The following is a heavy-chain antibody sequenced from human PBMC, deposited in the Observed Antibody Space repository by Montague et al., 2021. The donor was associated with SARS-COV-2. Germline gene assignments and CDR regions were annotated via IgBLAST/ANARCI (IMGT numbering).Heavy chain of an antibody. CDR2: IYYSRST. V-gene: IGHV4-39*07. CDR1: GGSISSSIYY. J-gene: IGHJ3*01. CDR3: ARVGRQQLVRLSAIDV. D-gene: IGHD6-13*01. Sequence: SETLSLTSTVSGGSISSSIYYWVWIRQPPGKEREWIGSIYYSRSTYYNPSLKILVTISVDTYKNKFSLKLSSVTAADTAVYYCARVGRQQLVRLSAIDVWGQGTTVTVSS.